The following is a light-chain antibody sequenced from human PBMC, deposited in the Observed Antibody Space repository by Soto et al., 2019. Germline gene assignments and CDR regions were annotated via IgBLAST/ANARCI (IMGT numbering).Light chain of an antibody. CDR1: QSISNW. CDR3: QQYNSYLWT. CDR2: KAS. Sequence: DIQMTQSPSTLPASVGDRVTITCRASQSISNWLAWYQQKPGKAPQLLIYKASILERGVLSRFSGSGSGTEFTLTISSLQPDDFATYYCQQYNSYLWTFGQGTKVEVK. J-gene: IGKJ1*01. V-gene: IGKV1-5*03.